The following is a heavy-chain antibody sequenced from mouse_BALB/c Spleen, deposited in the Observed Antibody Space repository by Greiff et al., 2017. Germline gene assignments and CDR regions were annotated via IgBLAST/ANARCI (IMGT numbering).Heavy chain of an antibody. CDR2: INPSNGRT. CDR3: ARLEADYYGAMDY. D-gene: IGHD1-1*01. CDR1: GYTFTSYW. V-gene: IGHV1S81*02. J-gene: IGHJ4*01. Sequence: QVQLQQPGAELVKPGASVKLSCKASGYTFTSYWMHWVKQRPGQGLEWIGEINPSNGRTNYNEKFKSKATLTVDKSSSTAYMQLSSLTSEDSAVYYCARLEADYYGAMDYWGQGTSVTVSS.